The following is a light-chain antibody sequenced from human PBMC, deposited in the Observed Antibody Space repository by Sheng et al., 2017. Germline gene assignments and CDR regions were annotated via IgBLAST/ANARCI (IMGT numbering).Light chain of an antibody. CDR1: QSVLYSSNNNNY. CDR2: WAS. Sequence: DIVMTQSPDSLAVSLGERATINCKSSQSVLYSSNNNNYLAWYQQKPGQPPKLLIYWASTRESGVPDRFSGSGSGTDFTLTINSLQTEDVAVYYCQQYYTIPVTFGGGTKVEIK. CDR3: QQYYTIPVT. V-gene: IGKV4-1*01. J-gene: IGKJ4*01.